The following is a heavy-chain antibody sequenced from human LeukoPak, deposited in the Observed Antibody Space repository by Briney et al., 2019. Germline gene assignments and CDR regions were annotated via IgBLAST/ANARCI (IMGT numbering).Heavy chain of an antibody. Sequence: GGSLRLSCAASGFTFSRYWMSWVRQAPGKGLEWVANIKQDGSEKYYVDSVKGRFTISRDNAKNSLYLQMNSLRAEDTAVYYCARDRQLSNWGQGTLVTVSS. J-gene: IGHJ4*02. CDR2: IKQDGSEK. CDR1: GFTFSRYW. D-gene: IGHD1-1*01. CDR3: ARDRQLSN. V-gene: IGHV3-7*01.